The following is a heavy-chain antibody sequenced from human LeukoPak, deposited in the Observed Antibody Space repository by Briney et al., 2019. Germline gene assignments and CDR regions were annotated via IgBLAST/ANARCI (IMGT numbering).Heavy chain of an antibody. D-gene: IGHD3-10*01. V-gene: IGHV3-23*01. J-gene: IGHJ4*02. CDR2: ISGSGGAT. CDR1: GFTFSSYA. Sequence: GGSLRLSCTASGFTFSSYATTWVRQAPGKGLVWVSAISGSGGATYYADSVKGRFTISRDNSKNTLYLQMNSLRAEDTAVYYCAKAKGVIYFDYWGQGTLVTVSS. CDR3: AKAKGVIYFDY.